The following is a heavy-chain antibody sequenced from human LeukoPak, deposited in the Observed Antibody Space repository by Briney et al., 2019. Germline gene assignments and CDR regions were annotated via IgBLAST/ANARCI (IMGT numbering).Heavy chain of an antibody. CDR1: GFTFSSYA. V-gene: IGHV3-23*01. Sequence: SGGSLRLSCAASGFTFSSYAMSWVRQAPGKGLEWVSAISGSGGSTYYADSVKGRFTISRDNSKNTLYLQINSLRAEDTAVYYCAKDRLLVVPAAIDYWGQGTLVTVSS. CDR2: ISGSGGST. CDR3: AKDRLLVVPAAIDY. J-gene: IGHJ4*02. D-gene: IGHD2-2*01.